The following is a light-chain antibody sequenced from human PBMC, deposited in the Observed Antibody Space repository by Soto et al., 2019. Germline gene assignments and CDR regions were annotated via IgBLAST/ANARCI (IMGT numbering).Light chain of an antibody. CDR2: DAS. Sequence: DIQVTQSPSTVSASVGDRVTITCRASQSITRWLARYQQKPGKAPKLLIFDASSLKGGVPSRFSGSGYGTEFTLTISGLQPEDFATYYCQQYNSYSLTFGPGTTVDI. V-gene: IGKV1-5*01. CDR1: QSITRW. CDR3: QQYNSYSLT. J-gene: IGKJ3*01.